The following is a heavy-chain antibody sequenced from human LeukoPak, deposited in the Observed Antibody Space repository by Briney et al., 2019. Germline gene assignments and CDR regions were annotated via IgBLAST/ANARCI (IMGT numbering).Heavy chain of an antibody. CDR1: GFTFSNYA. CDR3: GRIMVAHIVSHYYGVDV. D-gene: IGHD2-21*01. Sequence: GGSLRLSCAASGFTFSNYAMTWVRQAPGKGLEWVSAISTSGGNTYYADSVKDRFTISRDNSKNTLSLQVNSLRAEDTAVYYCGRIMVAHIVSHYYGVDVWGQGTTVTVSS. CDR2: ISTSGGNT. V-gene: IGHV3-23*01. J-gene: IGHJ6*02.